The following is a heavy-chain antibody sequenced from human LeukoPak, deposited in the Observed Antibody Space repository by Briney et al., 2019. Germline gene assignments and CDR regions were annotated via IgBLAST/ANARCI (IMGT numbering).Heavy chain of an antibody. V-gene: IGHV3-23*01. J-gene: IGHJ4*02. Sequence: GGSLRLPCAASGFTFSSYAMSWVRQAPGKGREWVSSIRVSGGNTLYASAEKGPFTTTRENPSNSRYLQRNSLRAEDTAAYHCAKGRNEDGDAALNYWGQGTLVTVSS. D-gene: IGHD4-17*01. CDR1: GFTFSSYA. CDR2: IRVSGGNT. CDR3: AKGRNEDGDAALNY.